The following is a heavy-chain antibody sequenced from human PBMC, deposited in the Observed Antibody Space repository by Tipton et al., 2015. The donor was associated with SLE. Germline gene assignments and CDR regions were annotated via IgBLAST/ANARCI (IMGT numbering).Heavy chain of an antibody. CDR2: ISWNSDDI. V-gene: IGHV3-9*01. D-gene: IGHD3-10*01. Sequence: RSLRLSCAASGFSLDESDMHWVRQAPGKGLEWVSGISWNSDDIHYADSVKGRFTISRDNTKNSLFLQMNSLRAEDTAFYYCAKDRGYFGSKTTLEYWGQGTLVTVSS. J-gene: IGHJ4*02. CDR3: AKDRGYFGSKTTLEY. CDR1: GFSLDESD.